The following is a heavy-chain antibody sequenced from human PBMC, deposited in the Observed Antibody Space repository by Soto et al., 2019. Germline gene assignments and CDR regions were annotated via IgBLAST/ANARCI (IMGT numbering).Heavy chain of an antibody. J-gene: IGHJ4*02. V-gene: IGHV4-34*01. CDR2: INHSGST. Sequence: SETLSLTCAVYGGSFSGYYWSWVRQPPGKGLEWIGEINHSGSTNYNPSLKSRATISVDTSKNQFSLKLSSVTAADTAVYYCARTNTSCYFDYWGQGTLVTVSS. CDR3: ARTNTSCYFDY. CDR1: GGSFSGYY. D-gene: IGHD2-2*01.